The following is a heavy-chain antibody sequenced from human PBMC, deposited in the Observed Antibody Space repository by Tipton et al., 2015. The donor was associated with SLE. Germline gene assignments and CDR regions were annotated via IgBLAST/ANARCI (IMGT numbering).Heavy chain of an antibody. CDR2: IRYDGSNK. CDR3: ASRGYNWNYEGAFDI. Sequence: SLRLSCAASGFTFSSYGMHWVRQAPGKGLEWVAFIRYDGSNKYYADSVKGRFTISRDNSKNTLYLQMNSLRAEDTAVYYCASRGYNWNYEGAFDIWGQGTMVTVSS. V-gene: IGHV3-30*02. D-gene: IGHD1-7*01. CDR1: GFTFSSYG. J-gene: IGHJ3*02.